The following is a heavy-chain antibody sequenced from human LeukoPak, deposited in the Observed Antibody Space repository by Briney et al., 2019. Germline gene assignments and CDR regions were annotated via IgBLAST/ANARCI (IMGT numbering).Heavy chain of an antibody. D-gene: IGHD3-22*01. V-gene: IGHV3-64*01. CDR2: ISSNGGST. CDR3: ARPYYYDRSGYFY. J-gene: IGHJ4*02. Sequence: QPGGSLRLSCAASGFTFSSYAMHWVRQAPGKGLEYVSSISSNGGSTYYANSVKGRFTISRDNSKNTLFLQMGSLRVEDMALYYCARPYYYDRSGYFYWGQGTLVTVSS. CDR1: GFTFSSYA.